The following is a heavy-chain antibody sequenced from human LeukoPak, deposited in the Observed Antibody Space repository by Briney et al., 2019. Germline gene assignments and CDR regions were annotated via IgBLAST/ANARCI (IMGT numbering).Heavy chain of an antibody. J-gene: IGHJ3*02. V-gene: IGHV3-9*01. CDR3: AKDISYGSGSYYNLHAFDI. CDR2: ISWNSGSI. D-gene: IGHD3-10*01. Sequence: GGSLRLSCAASGFTFDDYAMHWVRQAPGKGLEWVSGISWNSGSIGYADSVKGRFTISRDNAKNSLYLQMNSLRAEDTALYYCAKDISYGSGSYYNLHAFDIWGQGTMVTVSS. CDR1: GFTFDDYA.